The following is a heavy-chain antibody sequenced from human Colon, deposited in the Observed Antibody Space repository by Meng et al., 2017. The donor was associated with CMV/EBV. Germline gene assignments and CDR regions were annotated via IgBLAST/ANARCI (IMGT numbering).Heavy chain of an antibody. Sequence: GESLKISCAASGFTFSSYWMHWVRQAPGKGLVWVARINSHGTSTTYADSVKGRFTISRDNAKNTLYLQMISLRAEDTAVYYCARDRQAAGATDLDSWGQGTLVTVSS. CDR3: ARDRQAAGATDLDS. CDR2: INSHGTST. D-gene: IGHD1-26*01. J-gene: IGHJ4*02. V-gene: IGHV3-74*01. CDR1: GFTFSSYW.